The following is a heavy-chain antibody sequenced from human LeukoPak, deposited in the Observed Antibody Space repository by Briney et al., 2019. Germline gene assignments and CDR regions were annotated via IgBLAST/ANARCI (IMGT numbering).Heavy chain of an antibody. CDR2: ISAYNGNT. CDR1: GGTFSSYA. D-gene: IGHD3-16*01. V-gene: IGHV1-18*01. J-gene: IGHJ4*02. CDR3: AQTPWGATPVY. Sequence: ASVKVSCKASGGTFSSYAISWVRQAPGQGLEWMGWISAYNGNTNYAQKLQGRVTMTTDTSTSTAYMELRSLRSDDTAVYYCAQTPWGATPVYWGQGTLVTVSS.